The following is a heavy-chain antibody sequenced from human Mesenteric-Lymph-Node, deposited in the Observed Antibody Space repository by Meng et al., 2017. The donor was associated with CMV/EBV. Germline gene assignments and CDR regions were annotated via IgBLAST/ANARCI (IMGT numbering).Heavy chain of an antibody. Sequence: GGSLRLSCAASGFSLSTYWMHWVRQAPGKGLEWVSYISSSGSTIYYADSVKGRFTISRDNAKNSLYLQMNSLRAEDTAVYYCARAAADEIYYYGMDVWGQGTTVTVSS. CDR2: ISSSGSTI. V-gene: IGHV3-48*04. J-gene: IGHJ6*02. CDR3: ARAAADEIYYYGMDV. D-gene: IGHD6-13*01. CDR1: GFSLSTYW.